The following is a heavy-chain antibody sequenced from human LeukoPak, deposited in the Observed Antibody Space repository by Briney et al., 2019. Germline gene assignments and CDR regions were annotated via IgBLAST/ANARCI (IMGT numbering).Heavy chain of an antibody. D-gene: IGHD5-24*01. J-gene: IGHJ4*02. V-gene: IGHV3-73*01. CDR1: GFTFSGSA. CDR3: TRHGWLQRGDYFDY. Sequence: GGSLRLSCAASGFTFSGSAMHWVRQASGEGLEWVGRIRSKANNYATAYAASVKGRFTISRDDSKNTAYLQMNSLKTEDTAVYYCTRHGWLQRGDYFDYWGQGTLVTVSS. CDR2: IRSKANNYAT.